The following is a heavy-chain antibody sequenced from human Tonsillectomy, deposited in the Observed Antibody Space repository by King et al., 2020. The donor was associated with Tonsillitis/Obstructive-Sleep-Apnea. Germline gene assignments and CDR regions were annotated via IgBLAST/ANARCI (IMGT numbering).Heavy chain of an antibody. V-gene: IGHV3-33*01. CDR2: IWYDGSNK. Sequence: VQLVESGGGVVQPGRSLRLSCAASGFTFSSYDMHWVRQAPGKGLEWVAVIWYDGSNKYYADSAKGRFTISRDNSKNTLYLQMNSLRAEDTAVYYCARGEYDCSSTSCYGGAFWYFDLWGRGTLVTVSS. CDR1: GFTFSSYD. CDR3: ARGEYDCSSTSCYGGAFWYFDL. D-gene: IGHD2-2*01. J-gene: IGHJ2*01.